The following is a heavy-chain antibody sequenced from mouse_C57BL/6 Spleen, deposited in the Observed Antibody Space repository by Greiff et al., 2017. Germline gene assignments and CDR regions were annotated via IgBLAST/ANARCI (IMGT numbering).Heavy chain of an antibody. CDR1: GFTFSRYA. Sequence: EVNLMESGGGLVKPGGSLKLSCAASGFTFSRYAMSWVRQTPDKRLEWVATISAGGSYTYYPDNVKGRFTISRDNAKNNLYLQMSHLKSEDTAMYYCARDRREGYAMDYWGQGTSVTVSS. J-gene: IGHJ4*01. V-gene: IGHV5-4*01. CDR2: ISAGGSYT. CDR3: ARDRREGYAMDY.